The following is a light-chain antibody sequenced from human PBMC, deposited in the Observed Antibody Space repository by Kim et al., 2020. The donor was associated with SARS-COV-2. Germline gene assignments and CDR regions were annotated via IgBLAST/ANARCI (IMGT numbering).Light chain of an antibody. J-gene: IGKJ4*01. CDR3: QQYNNWPPLT. V-gene: IGKV3-15*01. Sequence: EIVMTQSPATLSVSPGERATLSCRASQSVNSNLAWYQQKPGQAPRLLIYGASTRATGIPASFSGSGSGTEFTLTISSLQSEDFAVYYCQQYNNWPPLTFGGGTKVDIK. CDR1: QSVNSN. CDR2: GAS.